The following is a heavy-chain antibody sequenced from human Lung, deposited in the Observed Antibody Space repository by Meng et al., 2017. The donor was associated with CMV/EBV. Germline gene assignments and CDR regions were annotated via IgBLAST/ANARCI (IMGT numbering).Heavy chain of an antibody. Sequence: VQVVHSGGEVKKPGASVKVSCQTSGYTFTSYGIHWVRQAPGQGLEWMAWISTYNSYTDYLERFQGRVTLTTDTSTSTVHMELRSLRSDDTAVYYCARDGHYDSNGDYDIDYWGQGTLVTVSS. CDR1: GYTFTSYG. J-gene: IGHJ4*02. CDR2: ISTYNSYT. CDR3: ARDGHYDSNGDYDIDY. V-gene: IGHV1-18*01. D-gene: IGHD3-22*01.